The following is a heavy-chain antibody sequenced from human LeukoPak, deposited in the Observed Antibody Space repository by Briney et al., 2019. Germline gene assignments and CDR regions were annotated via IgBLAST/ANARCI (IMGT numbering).Heavy chain of an antibody. V-gene: IGHV4-59*01. CDR3: ASIAVAGTVEEV. CDR2: IYYSGST. D-gene: IGHD6-19*01. J-gene: IGHJ4*02. Sequence: PSETLSLTGTVSGVSISSYYWSWIRQPPGKGLEWSGYIYYSGSTNYNPSLKRRVTISVDTSKNQFSLKLSSVTAADTAVYYCASIAVAGTVEEVWGQGTLVTVSS. CDR1: GVSISSYY.